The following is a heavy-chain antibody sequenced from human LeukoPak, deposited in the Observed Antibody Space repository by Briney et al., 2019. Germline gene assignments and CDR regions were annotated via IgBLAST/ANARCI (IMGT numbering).Heavy chain of an antibody. CDR1: GYTFTSYD. J-gene: IGHJ4*02. D-gene: IGHD1-26*01. V-gene: IGHV1-18*01. CDR3: ARAESGSYSY. CDR2: ISAYNGNT. Sequence: ASVKVSCKASGYTFTSYDINWVRQATGQGLEWMGWISAYNGNTNYAQKLQGRVTMTTDTSTSTAYMELRSLRSDDTAVYYCARAESGSYSYWGQGTLVTVSS.